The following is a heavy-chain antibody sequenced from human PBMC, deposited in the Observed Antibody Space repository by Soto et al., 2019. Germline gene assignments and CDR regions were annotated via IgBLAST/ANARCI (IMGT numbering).Heavy chain of an antibody. J-gene: IGHJ5*02. CDR1: GFTFSNFW. CDR3: EEAQGLARA. Sequence: EVQLVESGGGLVQHGGSLRLSCVTSGFTFSNFWMTWVRQAPGQGLEWVANIKEDGAQKYYVDSVKGRFTISRANAKNSLFLQMSSLRAEDTAVYDCEEAQGLARAWGEGTLVTVSS. D-gene: IGHD6-19*01. CDR2: IKEDGAQK. V-gene: IGHV3-7*01.